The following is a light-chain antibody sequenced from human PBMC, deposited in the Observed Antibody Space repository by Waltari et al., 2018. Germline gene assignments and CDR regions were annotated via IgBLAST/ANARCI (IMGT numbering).Light chain of an antibody. CDR1: QNIDNF. CDR3: QQSHSPPFT. V-gene: IGKV1-39*01. Sequence: DIQMTQSPSSVSASVGDSVTIACRASQNIDNFLNWYQHKPGEAPQVLVFAASTLQDGVPSRFSASASGTHFTLTIGSLQPEDLATYYCQQSHSPPFTFGQGT. J-gene: IGKJ2*01. CDR2: AAS.